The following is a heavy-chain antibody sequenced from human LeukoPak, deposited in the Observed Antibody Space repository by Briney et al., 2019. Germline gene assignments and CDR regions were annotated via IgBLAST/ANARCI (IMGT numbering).Heavy chain of an antibody. Sequence: SVKVSCKASGGTFSSYAISWVRQAPGQGLEWMGRIIPILGIANYAQKFQGRVTITADKSTSTAYMELRSLRSDDTAVYYCARDPHPYSSSFPPGVFDYWGQGTLVTVSS. CDR1: GGTFSSYA. CDR2: IIPILGIA. CDR3: ARDPHPYSSSFPPGVFDY. V-gene: IGHV1-69*04. D-gene: IGHD6-13*01. J-gene: IGHJ4*02.